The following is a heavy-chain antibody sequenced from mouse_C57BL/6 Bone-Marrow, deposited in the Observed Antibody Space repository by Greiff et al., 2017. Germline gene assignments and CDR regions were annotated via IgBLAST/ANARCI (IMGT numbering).Heavy chain of an antibody. CDR3: ARSPDY. CDR2: FYPGDGDT. CDR1: GYAFSSSW. J-gene: IGHJ2*01. Sequence: VQLQQSGPELVKPGASVKISCKASGYAFSSSWMNWVKQRPGKGLEWIGRFYPGDGDTNYNGKFKGKATLTADKSSSTAYMQLSSLTSEDSAVYFCARSPDYWGQGTTLTVSA. V-gene: IGHV1-82*01.